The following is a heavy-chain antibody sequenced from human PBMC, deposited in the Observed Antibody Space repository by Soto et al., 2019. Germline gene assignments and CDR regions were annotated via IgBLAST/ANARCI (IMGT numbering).Heavy chain of an antibody. CDR1: GGTFSNSA. Sequence: QVHLEQSGAEVKKPGSSVKVSCKASGGTFSNSAISWVRQAPGQGLEWMGGIMPIFRTPDYAQKFQGRVTITADESTSTAYMEWSGLRSDDTAVYYCARAKGRLQLGGNYYYILDVWGQGTTVTVSS. CDR3: ARAKGRLQLGGNYYYILDV. J-gene: IGHJ6*02. V-gene: IGHV1-69*12. D-gene: IGHD1-1*01. CDR2: IMPIFRTP.